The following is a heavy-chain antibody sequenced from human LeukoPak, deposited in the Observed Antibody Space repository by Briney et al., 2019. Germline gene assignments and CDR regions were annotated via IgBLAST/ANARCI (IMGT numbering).Heavy chain of an antibody. J-gene: IGHJ4*02. V-gene: IGHV3-15*01. CDR2: IKTKADGGTT. CDR3: STVYYDSRGVDY. D-gene: IGHD3-22*01. CDR1: GFTFINAW. Sequence: KPGGSLRLSCAASGFTFINAWMSWVRQAPGKGLEWVGRIKTKADGGTTDYVAPVEGRFTISRDDSKNKLYLQMHSLKAEDTAVYYCSTVYYDSRGVDYWGQGTLVTVSS.